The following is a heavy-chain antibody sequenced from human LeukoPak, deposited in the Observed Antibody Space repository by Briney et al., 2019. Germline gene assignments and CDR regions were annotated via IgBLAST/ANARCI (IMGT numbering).Heavy chain of an antibody. D-gene: IGHD3-10*01. CDR1: GFTFSKAW. Sequence: GGSLRLSCAASGFTFSKAWMSWVRQAPGKGLEWVANIKQDGSEKDYVDSVKGRFTISRDNAKNSLYLQMNSLRAEDTALYYCARRYGSGSYVHFDYWGQGTLVTVSS. V-gene: IGHV3-7*01. J-gene: IGHJ4*02. CDR3: ARRYGSGSYVHFDY. CDR2: IKQDGSEK.